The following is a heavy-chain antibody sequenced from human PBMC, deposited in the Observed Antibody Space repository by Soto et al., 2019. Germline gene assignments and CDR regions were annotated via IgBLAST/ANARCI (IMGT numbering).Heavy chain of an antibody. CDR1: GFTFDDYA. Sequence: EVQLVESGGGLVQPGRSLRLSCAASGFTFDDYAMHWVRQALGKGLEWVSGISWNSGSIGYADSVKGRFTISRDNAKNSLYLQMNSLRAEDTALYYCAKDKYDDILTGYPANNWFDPWGQGTLVTVSS. J-gene: IGHJ5*02. CDR2: ISWNSGSI. V-gene: IGHV3-9*01. D-gene: IGHD3-9*01. CDR3: AKDKYDDILTGYPANNWFDP.